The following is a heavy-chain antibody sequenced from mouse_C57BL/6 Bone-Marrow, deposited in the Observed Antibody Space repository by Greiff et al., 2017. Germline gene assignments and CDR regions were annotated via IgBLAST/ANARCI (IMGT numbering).Heavy chain of an antibody. V-gene: IGHV3-6*01. J-gene: IGHJ2*01. CDR1: GYSITSGYY. CDR3: ARGPHYYGSSYGDY. CDR2: ISYDGSN. D-gene: IGHD1-1*01. Sequence: EESGPGLVKPSQSLSLTCSVTGYSITSGYYWNWIRQFPGNKLEWMGYISYDGSNNYNPSLKNRISITRDTSKNQFFLKLNSVTTEDTATYYCARGPHYYGSSYGDYWGQGTTLTVSS.